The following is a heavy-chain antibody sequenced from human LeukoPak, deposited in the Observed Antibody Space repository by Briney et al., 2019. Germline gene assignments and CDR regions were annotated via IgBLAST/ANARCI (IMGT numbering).Heavy chain of an antibody. CDR2: ISGSGGST. J-gene: IGHJ6*01. CDR3: SKNRGPRAWGIVVRPAANLVYLHGKDG. V-gene: IGHV3-23*01. Sequence: GGSLRLSCAASGFTFSSYAMSWVRQAPGKGLEWVSAISGSGGSTYYADSVKGRFTISRDNSKNTLYLQMNSLRAEDTAVYYCSKNRGPRAWGIVVRPAANLVYLHGKDGWGQRATGNGSS. D-gene: IGHD2-2*01. CDR1: GFTFSSYA.